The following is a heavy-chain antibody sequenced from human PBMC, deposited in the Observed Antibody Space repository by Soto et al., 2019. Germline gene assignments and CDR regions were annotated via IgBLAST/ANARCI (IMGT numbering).Heavy chain of an antibody. Sequence: QVQLVESGGGVVQPGRSLRLSCAASGFTFSSYAMHWVRQAPGKGLEWVAVISYDGSNKYYADSVKGRFTISRDNSKNPLYLQMNSLRAEDTAVYYCARDRPTSGYLGFDYWGQGTLVTVSS. CDR1: GFTFSSYA. J-gene: IGHJ4*02. D-gene: IGHD5-18*01. CDR3: ARDRPTSGYLGFDY. V-gene: IGHV3-30-3*01. CDR2: ISYDGSNK.